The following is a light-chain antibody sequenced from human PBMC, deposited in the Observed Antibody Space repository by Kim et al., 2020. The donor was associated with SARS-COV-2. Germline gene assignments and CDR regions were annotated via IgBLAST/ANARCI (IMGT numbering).Light chain of an antibody. V-gene: IGKV3-20*01. CDR3: QQYGRSQT. J-gene: IGKJ1*01. Sequence: EIVLTQSPGTLSLSPGERATLSCRASQSVSSSYLAWYQQKPGQAPRLLIYGAYSRATGIPDRFSGSGSGTDFTLTISRLEPEDFAVYYCQQYGRSQTFGQGTKVDIK. CDR2: GAY. CDR1: QSVSSSY.